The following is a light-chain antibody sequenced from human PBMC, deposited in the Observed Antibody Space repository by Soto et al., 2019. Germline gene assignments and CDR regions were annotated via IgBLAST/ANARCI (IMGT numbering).Light chain of an antibody. CDR3: CSYAGSPRYV. CDR2: DVS. J-gene: IGLJ1*01. CDR1: SSDVGGYNY. V-gene: IGLV2-11*01. Sequence: QSALTQLRSVSGSPGQSVTISCTGTSSDVGGYNYVSWYQQHPGKAPKVMIYDVSERPSGVPDRFSGSKSGNTASLTISGLQAEDEADYYCCSYAGSPRYVFGTGTKLTVL.